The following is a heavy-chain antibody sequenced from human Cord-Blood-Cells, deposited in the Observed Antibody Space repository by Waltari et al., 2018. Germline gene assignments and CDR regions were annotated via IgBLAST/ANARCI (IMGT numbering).Heavy chain of an antibody. CDR2: ISSGGNT. J-gene: IGHJ5*02. CDR1: GFTVSTNC. D-gene: IGHD1-26*01. V-gene: IGHV3-53*01. CDR3: AGGGSYYWFDP. Sequence: EVQLVESGGGWIEPGGSLRLSCAASGFTVSTNCGGGVRQAHGRGLEWVSVISSGGNTYSADSVKGRFTISRDNSKNTLYLQMNSLRAEDTAVYYCAGGGSYYWFDPWGQGTLVTVSS.